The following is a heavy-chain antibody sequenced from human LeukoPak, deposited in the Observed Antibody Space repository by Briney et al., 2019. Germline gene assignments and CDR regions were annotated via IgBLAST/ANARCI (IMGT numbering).Heavy chain of an antibody. CDR2: IRYDGSNK. Sequence: AGGSLRLSCAASGFTFSSYGMHWVRQAPGKGLGWVAFIRYDGSNKYYADSVKGRFTISRDNSKNTLYLQMNSLRAEDTAVYYCAKGAAYCSSTSCPPYYYYYGMDVWGQGTTVTVSS. CDR1: GFTFSSYG. V-gene: IGHV3-30*02. D-gene: IGHD2-2*01. J-gene: IGHJ6*02. CDR3: AKGAAYCSSTSCPPYYYYYGMDV.